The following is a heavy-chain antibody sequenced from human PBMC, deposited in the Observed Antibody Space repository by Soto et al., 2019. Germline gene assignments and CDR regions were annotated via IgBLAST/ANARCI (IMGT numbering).Heavy chain of an antibody. CDR1: GFTFSSYA. Sequence: HPGGSLRLSCAASGFTFSSYAMSWVRQAPGKGLEWVSAISGSGGSTYYADSVKGRFTISRDNSKNTLYLQMNSLRAEDTAVYYCAKDHIVVVVAQGFSGYGMDVWGQGTTVTVSS. J-gene: IGHJ6*02. CDR2: ISGSGGST. V-gene: IGHV3-23*01. CDR3: AKDHIVVVVAQGFSGYGMDV. D-gene: IGHD2-15*01.